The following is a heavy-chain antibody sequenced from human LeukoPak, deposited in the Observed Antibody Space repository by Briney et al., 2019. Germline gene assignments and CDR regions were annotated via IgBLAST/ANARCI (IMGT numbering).Heavy chain of an antibody. D-gene: IGHD3-9*01. Sequence: PGGSLRLSCAASGFTFSSYSMNWVRQAPGKGLEWVSYISSSSSTTYYADSVKGRFTISRDNAKNSLYLQMNSLRAEDTAVYYCARASHYDILTGYYNVNWFDPWGQGTLVTVSS. CDR3: ARASHYDILTGYYNVNWFDP. J-gene: IGHJ5*02. CDR1: GFTFSSYS. CDR2: ISSSSSTT. V-gene: IGHV3-48*04.